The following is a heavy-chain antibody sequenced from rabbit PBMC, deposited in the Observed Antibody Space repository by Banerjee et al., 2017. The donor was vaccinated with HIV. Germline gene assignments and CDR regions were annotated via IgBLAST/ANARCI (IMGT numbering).Heavy chain of an antibody. Sequence: QSLEESGGDLVKPGASLTLTCTASGFSFSSSYWLCWVRQAPGKGLEWIACISAGSSGSTYYATWAKGRFTISKTSSTTVTLQMTSLTAADTATYFCVRDHSYDDYGDYLAFDLWGQGTLVTVS. V-gene: IGHV1S40*01. CDR1: GFSFSSSYW. J-gene: IGHJ4*01. CDR3: VRDHSYDDYGDYLAFDL. D-gene: IGHD2-1*01. CDR2: ISAGSSGST.